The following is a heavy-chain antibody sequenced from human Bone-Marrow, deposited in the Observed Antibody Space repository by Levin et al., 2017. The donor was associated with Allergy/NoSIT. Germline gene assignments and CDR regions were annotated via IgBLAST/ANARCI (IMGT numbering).Heavy chain of an antibody. V-gene: IGHV5-51*01. CDR1: GYTFNNYW. D-gene: IGHD1-26*01. J-gene: IGHJ4*02. CDR3: ASLQWEYLGGDS. CDR2: IHPGNSDP. Sequence: GASVKVSCKASGYTFNNYWVTWVRQTPGKGLEWLGKIHPGNSDPSYSPSFQGQVTISVDTTVRTAYLEFHSLKLPDTAMYYCASLQWEYLGGDSWGQGTQVAVSS.